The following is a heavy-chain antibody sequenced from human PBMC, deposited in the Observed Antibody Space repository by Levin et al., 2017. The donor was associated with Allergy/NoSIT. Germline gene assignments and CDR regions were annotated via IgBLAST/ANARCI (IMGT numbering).Heavy chain of an antibody. Sequence: GGSLRLSCAASGFTFSSYAMHWVRQAPGKGLEWVAVISYDGSNKYYADSVKGRFTISRDNSKNTLYLQMNSLRAEDTAVYYCARDLTTIFGVGNPYYYYYYGMDVWGQGTTVTVSS. J-gene: IGHJ6*02. V-gene: IGHV3-30-3*01. D-gene: IGHD3-3*01. CDR2: ISYDGSNK. CDR3: ARDLTTIFGVGNPYYYYYYGMDV. CDR1: GFTFSSYA.